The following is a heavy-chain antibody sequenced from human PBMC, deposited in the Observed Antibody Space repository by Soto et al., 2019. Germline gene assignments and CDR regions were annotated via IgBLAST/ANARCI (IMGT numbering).Heavy chain of an antibody. CDR3: ARHPEAFTIAAAGTGWFDP. V-gene: IGHV1-69*06. CDR2: IIPIFGTA. Sequence: ASVKVSCKASGGTFSSYAISWVRQAPGQGLEWMGGIIPIFGTANYAQKFQGRVTITADNSTSTAYMELSSLRSEDTAVYYCARHPEAFTIAAAGTGWFDPWGQGTPVTVSS. D-gene: IGHD6-13*01. CDR1: GGTFSSYA. J-gene: IGHJ5*02.